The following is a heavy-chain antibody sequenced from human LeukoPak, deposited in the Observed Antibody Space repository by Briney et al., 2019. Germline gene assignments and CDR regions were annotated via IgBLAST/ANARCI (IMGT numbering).Heavy chain of an antibody. J-gene: IGHJ4*02. D-gene: IGHD3-9*01. CDR1: GGSISSSSYY. CDR2: IYYSGST. CDR3: ARDSPDILTGYYRPTFYY. V-gene: IGHV4-39*07. Sequence: PSETLSLTCTVSGGSISSSSYYWGWIRQPPGKGLEWIGSIYYSGSTYYNPSLKSRVTISVDTSKNQFSLKLSSVTAADTAVYYCARDSPDILTGYYRPTFYYWGQGTLVTVSS.